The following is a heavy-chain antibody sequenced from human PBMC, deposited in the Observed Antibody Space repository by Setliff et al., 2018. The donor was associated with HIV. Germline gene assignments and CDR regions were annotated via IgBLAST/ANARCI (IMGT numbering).Heavy chain of an antibody. CDR3: ARDPKHSSSGDLEY. CDR1: GESFSGYY. V-gene: IGHV4-34*01. D-gene: IGHD3-22*01. Sequence: PSETLSLTCAVYGESFSGYYWSWIRQPPGEGLEWIGEINHSGSTNYNPSLKSRVTISVDSPKNQFSLKLTSLTAADTAVYYCARDPKHSSSGDLEYWGQGTLVTVSS. CDR2: INHSGST. J-gene: IGHJ4*02.